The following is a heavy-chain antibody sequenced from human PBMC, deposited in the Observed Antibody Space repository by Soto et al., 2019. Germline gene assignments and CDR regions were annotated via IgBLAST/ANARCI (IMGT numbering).Heavy chain of an antibody. V-gene: IGHV4-39*01. D-gene: IGHD4-17*01. J-gene: IGHJ4*02. CDR2: IYYSGST. CDR1: GCAISSSSYY. CDR3: ARLDDSGDYSPEYYFDY. Sequence: SDTLSLTFTVSGCAISSSSYYWCWILQPPGKGLEWIGSIYYSGSTYYNPSLKSRVTISVDTSKNQFSLKLSSVTAADTAVYYCARLDDSGDYSPEYYFDYWGQGTLFTVSS.